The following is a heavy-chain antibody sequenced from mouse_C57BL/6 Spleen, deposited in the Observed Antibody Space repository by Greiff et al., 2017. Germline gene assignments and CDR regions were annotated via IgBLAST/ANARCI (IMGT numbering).Heavy chain of an antibody. CDR2: IDPSDSET. J-gene: IGHJ2*01. D-gene: IGHD1-1*01. Sequence: QVQLQQPGAELVRPGSSVKLSCKASGYTFTSYWMHWVKQRPIQGLEWIGNIDPSDSETHYNQKFKDKATLTVDKSSSTAYMQLSSLTSEDSAVYYCAREITTVVATGFDYWGQGTTLTVSS. V-gene: IGHV1-52*01. CDR3: AREITTVVATGFDY. CDR1: GYTFTSYW.